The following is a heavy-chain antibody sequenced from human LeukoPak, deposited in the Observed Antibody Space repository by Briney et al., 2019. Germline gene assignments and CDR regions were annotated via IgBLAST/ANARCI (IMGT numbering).Heavy chain of an antibody. CDR2: IRYDGSNK. Sequence: GGSLRLSCAASGFTFSSYGMHWVRQAPGKGLEWVAFIRYDGSNKYYADSVKGRFTISRDNSKNTLYLQMNSLRAEDTAVYYCAKRGDYGGNSYYYYYMDVWGKGTTVTVSS. CDR1: GFTFSSYG. V-gene: IGHV3-30*02. D-gene: IGHD4-23*01. CDR3: AKRGDYGGNSYYYYYMDV. J-gene: IGHJ6*03.